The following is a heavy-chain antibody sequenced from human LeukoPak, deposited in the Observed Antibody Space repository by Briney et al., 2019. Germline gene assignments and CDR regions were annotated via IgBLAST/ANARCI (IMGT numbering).Heavy chain of an antibody. V-gene: IGHV1-58*02. Sequence: SVKVSCKASGFTFTSSAMQWVRQARGQRLEWIGWIVVGSGNTNYAQKFQERVTITRDMSTSTAYMELSSLRSEDTAVYYCAADTYDILTGSYYGMDVWGQGTTVTVSS. CDR3: AADTYDILTGSYYGMDV. D-gene: IGHD3-9*01. CDR2: IVVGSGNT. CDR1: GFTFTSSA. J-gene: IGHJ6*02.